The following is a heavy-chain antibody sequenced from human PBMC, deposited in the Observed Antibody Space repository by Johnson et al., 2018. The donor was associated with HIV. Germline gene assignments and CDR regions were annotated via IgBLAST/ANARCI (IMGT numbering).Heavy chain of an antibody. CDR2: ISYDGSNK. D-gene: IGHD3/OR15-3a*01. V-gene: IGHV3-30*04. Sequence: HVQLVESGGGVVQPGRSLRLSCAASGFTFSSYAMHWVRQAPGKGLEWVAVISYDGSNKYYADSVKGRFIISRDNSKNTLYLQMNSLRSEDTGVFYCAKGDLDCTDDFCYVDAFDMWGQGTMVTVSS. CDR1: GFTFSSYA. J-gene: IGHJ3*02. CDR3: AKGDLDCTDDFCYVDAFDM.